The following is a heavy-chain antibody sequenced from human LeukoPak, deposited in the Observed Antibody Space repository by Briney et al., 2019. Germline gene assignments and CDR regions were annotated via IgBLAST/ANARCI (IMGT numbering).Heavy chain of an antibody. CDR3: ARHPYYYDSSGYYRRGYYYYMDV. D-gene: IGHD3-22*01. CDR1: GFTFSSYG. J-gene: IGHJ6*03. CDR2: ILSDGSKE. V-gene: IGHV3-33*08. Sequence: PGGSLRLSCAASGFTFSSYGMHWVRQAPGKGLEWVAVILSDGSKEFYTDSVKSRFTISRDNSKNTLYLQMNSLRAEDTAVYYCARHPYYYDSSGYYRRGYYYYMDVWGKGTTVTVSS.